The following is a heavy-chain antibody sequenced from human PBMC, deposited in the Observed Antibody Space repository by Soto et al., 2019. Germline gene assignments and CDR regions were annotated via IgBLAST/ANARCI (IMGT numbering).Heavy chain of an antibody. D-gene: IGHD4-17*01. CDR2: ISYDGSNK. V-gene: IGHV3-30-3*01. Sequence: VQLVESGGGVVQPGRSLRLSCAASGFTFSSYAMHWVRQAPGKGLEWVAVISYDGSNKYYADSVKGRFTISRDNSKNTLYLQMNSLRAEDTAVYYCARDGHLDYGDYGTLSGYYYGMDVWGQGTTVTVSS. CDR3: ARDGHLDYGDYGTLSGYYYGMDV. CDR1: GFTFSSYA. J-gene: IGHJ6*02.